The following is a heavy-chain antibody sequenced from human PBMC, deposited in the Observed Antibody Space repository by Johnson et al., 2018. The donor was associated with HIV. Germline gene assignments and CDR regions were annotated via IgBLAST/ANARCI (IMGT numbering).Heavy chain of an antibody. D-gene: IGHD4-17*01. CDR3: TKGWTTVTSRLDAFDF. J-gene: IGHJ3*01. CDR2: ISWNSGSI. CDR1: GFTFDDYA. Sequence: EVQVVESGGGLVQPGRSLRLSCTASGFTFDDYAMHWVRQAPGKGPEWVSGISWNSGSIDYADSVKGRFTISRDNAKNSLFLHMNSLRPEDTALYYCTKGWTTVTSRLDAFDFWGQGTMVTVSS. V-gene: IGHV3-9*01.